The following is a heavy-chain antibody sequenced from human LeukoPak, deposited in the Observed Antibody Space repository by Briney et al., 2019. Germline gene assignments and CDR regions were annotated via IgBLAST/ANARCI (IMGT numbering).Heavy chain of an antibody. V-gene: IGHV1-24*01. J-gene: IGHJ5*02. CDR1: GYTLTELS. D-gene: IGHD3-10*01. CDR2: FDPEDGET. CDR3: ATAFRYYYGSGTSKFDP. Sequence: GASVKVSCKVSGYTLTELSMHWVRQAPGTGLEWMGGFDPEDGETIYAQKFQGRVTMTEDTSTDTAYMELSSLRSEDTAVYYCATAFRYYYGSGTSKFDPWGQGTLVTVSS.